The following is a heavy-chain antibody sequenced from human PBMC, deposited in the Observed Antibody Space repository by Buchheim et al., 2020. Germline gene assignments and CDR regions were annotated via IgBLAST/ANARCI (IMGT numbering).Heavy chain of an antibody. Sequence: QVQLVESGGGLVKPGGSLRLSCAASGFTFSDYYMSWIRQAPGKGLEWVAVISEDGRNKYYTDSVKGRFTISRDNSKSTVDLQINSVRREDTAVYYCVKSRSGYYPRNYYFYMHVWGKGTT. CDR1: GFTFSDYY. D-gene: IGHD3-3*01. CDR2: ISEDGRNK. J-gene: IGHJ6*03. V-gene: IGHV3-30*18. CDR3: VKSRSGYYPRNYYFYMHV.